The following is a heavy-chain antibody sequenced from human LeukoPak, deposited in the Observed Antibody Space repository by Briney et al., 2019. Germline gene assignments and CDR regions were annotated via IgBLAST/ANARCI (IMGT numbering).Heavy chain of an antibody. CDR2: ILYSGST. D-gene: IGHD6-19*01. V-gene: IGHV4-59*01. CDR1: GVSISSYY. Sequence: SETLSLTCAVSGVSISSYYWSWIRQPPGRGLEWIGNILYSGSTNHNPSLKSRVTISIDTSKKQFSLNLRSVTAADTAVYYCARDGSGWYGGAFDIWGQGTMVTVSS. J-gene: IGHJ3*02. CDR3: ARDGSGWYGGAFDI.